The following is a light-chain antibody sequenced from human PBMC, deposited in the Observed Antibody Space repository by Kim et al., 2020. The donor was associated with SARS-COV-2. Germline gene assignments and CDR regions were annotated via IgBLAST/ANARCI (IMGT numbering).Light chain of an antibody. CDR1: QSISRW. J-gene: IGKJ2*01. Sequence: TLSASVGDRVTITCRASQSISRWLAWYQQKPGKPPKVLIYDASTLEGGVPSRFSGSVSGTDFSLTISSLQPEDFATYYCQQYNTFYTFGQGTKLEIK. V-gene: IGKV1-5*01. CDR3: QQYNTFYT. CDR2: DAS.